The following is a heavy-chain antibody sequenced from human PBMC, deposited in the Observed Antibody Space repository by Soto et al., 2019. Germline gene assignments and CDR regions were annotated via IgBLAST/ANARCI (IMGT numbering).Heavy chain of an antibody. J-gene: IGHJ4*02. CDR2: ISSSSSYI. D-gene: IGHD6-13*01. Sequence: GGSLRLSCAASGFTFSSYSMNWVRQAPGEGLEWVSSISSSSSYIYYADSVKGRFTISRDNAKNSLYLQMNSLRAEDTAVYYCARDGPYSSSWYYFDYWGQGTLVTVSS. CDR3: ARDGPYSSSWYYFDY. V-gene: IGHV3-21*01. CDR1: GFTFSSYS.